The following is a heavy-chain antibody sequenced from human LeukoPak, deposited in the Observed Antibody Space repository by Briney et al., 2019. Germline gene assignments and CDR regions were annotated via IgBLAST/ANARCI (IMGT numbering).Heavy chain of an antibody. CDR2: NTGGNPIT. CDR1: GYTFSNYA. CDR3: ARGQEWDSWIVDF. V-gene: IGHV1-3*01. D-gene: IGHD1-26*01. J-gene: IGHJ4*02. Sequence: VASVKVSCKTSGYTFSNYAIHWLRQAPGQRPEWMGCNTGGNPITQYSQKFQGRLTFNRDTSASTAFMELSNLTSEDTAVYYCARGQEWDSWIVDFWGQGTLVTVSS.